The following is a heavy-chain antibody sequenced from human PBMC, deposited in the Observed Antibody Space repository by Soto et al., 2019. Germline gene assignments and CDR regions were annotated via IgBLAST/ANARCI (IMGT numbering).Heavy chain of an antibody. CDR3: ARVTMVIRDSDQLGVDV. V-gene: IGHV4-38-2*02. J-gene: IGHJ6*02. Sequence: KTSETLSLTCLVSGFPISSPYSWGWIRQPPGKGLEWIGSISHTGTTSYSPSLTCRVSISVDTSKNQVSLKLTSVTSADTAVYFCARVTMVIRDSDQLGVDVWGHGTTVTVSS. CDR1: GFPISSPYS. CDR2: ISHTGTT. D-gene: IGHD4-17*01.